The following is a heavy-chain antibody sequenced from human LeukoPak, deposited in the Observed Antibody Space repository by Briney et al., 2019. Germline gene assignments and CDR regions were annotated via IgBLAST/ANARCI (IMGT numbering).Heavy chain of an antibody. Sequence: GGSLRLSCAASGFTFSTYGMHWVRQAPGKGLEWVAFIRYDGSDKYYADSVKGRFTISRDNSKNTLYLQMNSLRAEDTAVYYCAKDNGAGDGYNSVYWGQGTLVTVSS. CDR3: AKDNGAGDGYNSVY. J-gene: IGHJ4*02. CDR1: GFTFSTYG. CDR2: IRYDGSDK. D-gene: IGHD5-24*01. V-gene: IGHV3-30*02.